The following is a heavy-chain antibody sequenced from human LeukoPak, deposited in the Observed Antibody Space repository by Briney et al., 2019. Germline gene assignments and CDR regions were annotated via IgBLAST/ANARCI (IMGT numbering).Heavy chain of an antibody. V-gene: IGHV3-23*01. J-gene: IGHJ3*02. CDR2: ISGSGGNT. D-gene: IGHD2-8*02. CDR3: AGLVGHSHAFDI. CDR1: GFTVSSNY. Sequence: GGSLRLSCAASGFTVSSNYMSWVRQPPGKELEWVSSISGSGGNTYYADSVKGRFTISRDNSKNTLYLQMNSLRAEDTAVYYCAGLVGHSHAFDIWGQGTMVTVSS.